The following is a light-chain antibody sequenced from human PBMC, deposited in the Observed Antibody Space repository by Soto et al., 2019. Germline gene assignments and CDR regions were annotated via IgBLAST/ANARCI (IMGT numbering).Light chain of an antibody. Sequence: DIQMTQSPSSLSASVEDRVTITCRASQSISSYLNWYQQKPGKAPKLLIYAASSLQSGVPSRFSGSGSGTDFTLTISRLQPEDFATYYCQQSYSTLITFCQGTRMEI. CDR3: QQSYSTLIT. J-gene: IGKJ5*01. CDR1: QSISSY. V-gene: IGKV1-39*01. CDR2: AAS.